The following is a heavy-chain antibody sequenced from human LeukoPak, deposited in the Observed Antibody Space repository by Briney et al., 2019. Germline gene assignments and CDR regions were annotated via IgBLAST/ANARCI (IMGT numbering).Heavy chain of an antibody. CDR1: GGSFSGYY. J-gene: IGHJ4*02. D-gene: IGHD3-22*01. V-gene: IGHV4-34*01. CDR2: INHSGSP. Sequence: SETLSLTCAVYGGSFSGYYWGWIRQPPGKGLEWIGEINHSGSPNYNPSLKSRVTISVDTSKNQFSLKLSSVTAADTAVYYCARGRTENTMIVVETYYFDYWGQGTLVTVSS. CDR3: ARGRTENTMIVVETYYFDY.